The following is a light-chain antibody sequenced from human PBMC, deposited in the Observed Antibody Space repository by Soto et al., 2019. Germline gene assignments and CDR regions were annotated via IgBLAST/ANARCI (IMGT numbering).Light chain of an antibody. J-gene: IGKJ1*01. V-gene: IGKV3-20*01. Sequence: ELVLTQSPGTLSLSPVEGATLSWRVSHSVSSSYLAWYQQKPGQAPRLLIYSASSRATGIPDRFSGSGSGTDYTLTISRLEPEDFAVYYCQQYGYSFWTFGQGTKVDIK. CDR2: SAS. CDR3: QQYGYSFWT. CDR1: HSVSSSY.